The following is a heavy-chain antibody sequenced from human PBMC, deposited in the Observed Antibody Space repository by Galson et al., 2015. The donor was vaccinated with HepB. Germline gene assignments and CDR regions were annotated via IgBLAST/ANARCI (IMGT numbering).Heavy chain of an antibody. V-gene: IGHV3-21*01. Sequence: SLRLSCAASGFTFSSYSMNWVRQAPGKGLEWVSSISSSSSYIYYADSVKGRFTLSRDNAKNSLYLQMNSLRAEDTAVYYCARDGAAAVSDAFDIWGQGTMVTVSS. D-gene: IGHD6-13*01. CDR3: ARDGAAAVSDAFDI. CDR1: GFTFSSYS. CDR2: ISSSSSYI. J-gene: IGHJ3*02.